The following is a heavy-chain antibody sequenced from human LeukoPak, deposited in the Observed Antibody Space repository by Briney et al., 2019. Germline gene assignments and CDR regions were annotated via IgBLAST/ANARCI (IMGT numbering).Heavy chain of an antibody. Sequence: ASVKVSCKASGYTFTSYYMHWVRQAPGQGLEWMGIINPSGGSTSYAQKFQGRVTMTRDTSTSTVYMELSSLRSEDTAVYYCARDCHGSGSYYMVYNWFDPWGQGTLVTVSS. CDR3: ARDCHGSGSYYMVYNWFDP. CDR1: GYTFTSYY. V-gene: IGHV1-46*01. J-gene: IGHJ5*02. D-gene: IGHD3-10*01. CDR2: INPSGGST.